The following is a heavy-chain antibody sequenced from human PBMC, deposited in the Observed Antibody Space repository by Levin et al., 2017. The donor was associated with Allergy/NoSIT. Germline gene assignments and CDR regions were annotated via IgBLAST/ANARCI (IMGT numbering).Heavy chain of an antibody. Sequence: GASVKVSCKASGGTFSSYAISWVRQAPGQGLEWMGGIIPIFGTANYAQKFQGRVTITADESTSTAYMELSSLRSEDTAVYYCARGPYYYDSSGYYPPTNFDYWGQGTLVTVSS. CDR3: ARGPYYYDSSGYYPPTNFDY. V-gene: IGHV1-69*13. D-gene: IGHD3-22*01. CDR1: GGTFSSYA. J-gene: IGHJ4*02. CDR2: IIPIFGTA.